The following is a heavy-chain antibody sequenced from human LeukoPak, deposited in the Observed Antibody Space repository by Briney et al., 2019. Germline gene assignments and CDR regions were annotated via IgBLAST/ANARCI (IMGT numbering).Heavy chain of an antibody. Sequence: ASVKVSCKASGYTFTDYYIHWVRQAPGQGLAWMGWINPRSGYTNYAQKFQGRVTMTRDTSISTAYMELSRLRSDDTAVYYCARAGGLRGSDAFDIWGQGTMVTVSS. CDR2: INPRSGYT. CDR3: ARAGGLRGSDAFDI. J-gene: IGHJ3*02. D-gene: IGHD3-16*01. V-gene: IGHV1-2*02. CDR1: GYTFTDYY.